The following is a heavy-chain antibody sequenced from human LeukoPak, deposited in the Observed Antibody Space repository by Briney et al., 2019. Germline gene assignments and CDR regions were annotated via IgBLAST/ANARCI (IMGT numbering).Heavy chain of an antibody. CDR3: AKDSPIYYIDY. J-gene: IGHJ4*02. D-gene: IGHD3-10*01. Sequence: GGSLRLSCAASGFTFSSYGMHWVRQAPGKGLEWVSFINYNGRNNYYADSVKGRFTISRDSSKNTLSLQMNSLRDEDTAVYYCAKDSPIYYIDYWGQGNLVTVSS. CDR2: INYNGRNN. V-gene: IGHV3-30*02. CDR1: GFTFSSYG.